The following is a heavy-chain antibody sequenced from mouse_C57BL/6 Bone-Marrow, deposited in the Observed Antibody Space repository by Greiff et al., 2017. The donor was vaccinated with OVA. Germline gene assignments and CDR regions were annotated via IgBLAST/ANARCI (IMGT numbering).Heavy chain of an antibody. V-gene: IGHV5-12*01. Sequence: EVKLVESGGGLVQPGGSLKLSCAASGFTFSDYYMYWVRQTPEKRLEWVAYISNGGGSTYYPDTVKGRFTISRDNAKNTLYLQMSRLKSEDTAMYYCARLIYYEYDGDAMDYWGQGTSVTVSS. CDR1: GFTFSDYY. CDR3: ARLIYYEYDGDAMDY. J-gene: IGHJ4*01. CDR2: ISNGGGST. D-gene: IGHD2-4*01.